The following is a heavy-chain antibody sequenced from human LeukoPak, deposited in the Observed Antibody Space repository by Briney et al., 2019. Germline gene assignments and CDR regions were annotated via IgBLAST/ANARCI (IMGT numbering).Heavy chain of an antibody. Sequence: PGGSLRLSCAASGFFVSNNYMSWVRQAPGKGLEWVSVIYSGGDTYYADSVKGRFTISRDNSKNTLYLQMNRLRAEDTAVYYCAKDFTGVVTPLDAFDIWGQGTMVTVSS. V-gene: IGHV3-53*01. D-gene: IGHD3-3*01. CDR1: GFFVSNNY. CDR2: IYSGGDT. CDR3: AKDFTGVVTPLDAFDI. J-gene: IGHJ3*02.